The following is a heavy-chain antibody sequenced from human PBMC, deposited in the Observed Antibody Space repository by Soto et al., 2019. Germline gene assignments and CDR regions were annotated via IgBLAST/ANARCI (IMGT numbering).Heavy chain of an antibody. CDR3: VGQEVLTRHYYYYYGMDV. Sequence: GGSLRLSCAASGFTFSSYGMHWVRQAPGKGLEWVAVIWYDGSNKYYADSVKGRFTISRDNSKNTLYLQMNSLRAEDTAVYYCVGQEVLTRHYYYYYGMDVWGQGTTVTVSS. CDR2: IWYDGSNK. J-gene: IGHJ6*02. D-gene: IGHD2-15*01. V-gene: IGHV3-33*01. CDR1: GFTFSSYG.